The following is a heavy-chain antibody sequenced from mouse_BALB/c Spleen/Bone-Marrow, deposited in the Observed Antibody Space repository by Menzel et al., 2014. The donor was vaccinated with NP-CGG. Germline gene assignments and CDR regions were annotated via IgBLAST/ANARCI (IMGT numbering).Heavy chain of an antibody. CDR2: IDTSDSYI. J-gene: IGHJ4*01. CDR3: ARGGHDFSLDY. D-gene: IGHD2-4*01. CDR1: GYTFTDKW. Sequence: LQESGAEFVMPGASVKMSCKASGYTFTDKWMHWVKQRPGQGLEWIGAIDTSDSYINYNQKFKGKASLTVDASSSTAYMHLSSLTSDDSAVYYCARGGHDFSLDYWGQGTSVIVSS. V-gene: IGHV1-69*01.